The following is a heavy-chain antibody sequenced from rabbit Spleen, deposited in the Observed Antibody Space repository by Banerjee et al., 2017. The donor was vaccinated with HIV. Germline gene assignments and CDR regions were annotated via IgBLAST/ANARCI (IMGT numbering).Heavy chain of an antibody. CDR2: IYAGANGNT. CDR3: ASGYSDIYFSL. J-gene: IGHJ4*01. D-gene: IGHD1-1*01. V-gene: IGHV1S40*01. CDR1: GFSFTSSYW. Sequence: QSLEESGGDLVKPGASLPLTCTASGFSFTSSYWMCWVRQAPGKGLEWIACIYAGANGNTIYASWAKGRFTISKTSSTTVTLQMTSLTAADTATYFCASGYSDIYFSLWGPGTLVTVS.